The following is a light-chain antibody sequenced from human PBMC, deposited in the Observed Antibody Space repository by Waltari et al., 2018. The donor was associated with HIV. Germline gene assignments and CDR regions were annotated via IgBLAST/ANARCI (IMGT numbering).Light chain of an antibody. J-gene: IGKJ5*01. CDR3: QQTYNTPHT. CDR1: EFINSY. Sequence: DIEMTQSPSSLSASVGDRVAITCRSSEFINSYLHWYQLTPGKAPRHLVFGASTLHRGVPSRFSGSGSETDYTLTINNLQPEDFGTYFCQQTYNTPHTFGLGTRLEVK. CDR2: GAS. V-gene: IGKV1-39*01.